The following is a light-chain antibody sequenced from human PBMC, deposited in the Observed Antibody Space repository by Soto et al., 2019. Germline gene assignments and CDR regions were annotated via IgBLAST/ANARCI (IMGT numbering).Light chain of an antibody. Sequence: VVAKSASTLTLSPGERATLSCRASQSVSSYLAWYQQKPGQAPRLLIYDASNRATGIPARFSGSGSGTDFTLTISRLEPEDFAVYFCQHYGSSRWTFGQGTKVDIK. J-gene: IGKJ1*01. CDR3: QHYGSSRWT. V-gene: IGKV3-20*01. CDR2: DAS. CDR1: QSVSSY.